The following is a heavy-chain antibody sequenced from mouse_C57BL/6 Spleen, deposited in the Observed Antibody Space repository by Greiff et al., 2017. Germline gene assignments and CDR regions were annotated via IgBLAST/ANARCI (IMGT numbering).Heavy chain of an antibody. CDR1: GFTFSDYG. J-gene: IGHJ2*01. CDR3: ARDSNFYYFDY. Sequence: EVKVVESGGGLVKPGGSLTLSCAASGFTFSDYGMHWVRQAPEKGLEWVAYISSGGSTIYYAATVKGRFTISRDNAKNTLFLQMTSLRSEDTAMYYCARDSNFYYFDYWGQGTTLTVSS. V-gene: IGHV5-17*01. CDR2: ISSGGSTI. D-gene: IGHD2-5*01.